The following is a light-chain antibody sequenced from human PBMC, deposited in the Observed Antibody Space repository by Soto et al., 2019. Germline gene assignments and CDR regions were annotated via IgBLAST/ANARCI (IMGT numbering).Light chain of an antibody. CDR2: DVS. CDR3: ASYPGSYVV. J-gene: IGLJ2*01. CDR1: SSDVGGYNY. V-gene: IGLV2-11*01. Sequence: QSALTQPRSVSGSPGQSVTISCTGTSSDVGGYNYVSWYQQHPGKAPKLMIYDVSKRPSGVPDRFSGSKSGNTASLTISGPQAGDEVNNSCASYPGSYVVFAEGTRVTVL.